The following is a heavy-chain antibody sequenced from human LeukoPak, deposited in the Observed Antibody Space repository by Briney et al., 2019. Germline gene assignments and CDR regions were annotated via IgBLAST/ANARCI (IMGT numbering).Heavy chain of an antibody. CDR1: GGSIGSHY. CDR2: IYYSGST. J-gene: IGHJ3*02. CDR3: ARGVAAAFDI. V-gene: IGHV4-59*11. D-gene: IGHD2-21*01. Sequence: SETLSLTCTVSGGSIGSHYWTWLRQPPGKGLEWIGYIYYSGSTTYNPSLKSRVTISVDTSKNQFSLKLSSITAADTALYYCARGVAAAFDIWGQGTMVIVSS.